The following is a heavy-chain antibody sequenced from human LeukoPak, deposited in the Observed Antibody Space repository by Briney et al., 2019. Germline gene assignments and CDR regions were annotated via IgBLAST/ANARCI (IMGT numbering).Heavy chain of an antibody. CDR2: ISVSGNT. V-gene: IGHV3-23*01. CDR3: ARALRIYYYFDY. CDR1: GFTLSSYA. D-gene: IGHD1-26*01. Sequence: PGGSLRLSCAASGFTLSSYAMSWVRQGPGKGLEWVSAISVSGNTYHADSVKGRFTISRDSSKNTLYLQMNSLRAEDTAVYYCARALRIYYYFDYWGQGTLVTVSS. J-gene: IGHJ4*02.